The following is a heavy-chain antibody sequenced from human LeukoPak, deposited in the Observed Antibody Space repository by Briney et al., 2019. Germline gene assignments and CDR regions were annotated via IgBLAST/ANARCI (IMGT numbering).Heavy chain of an antibody. V-gene: IGHV3-30*18. CDR3: AKGGGTGYPFDY. Sequence: GGSLRLSCAASGFTFSSYGMHWVRQAPGKGLEWVAVISYDGSNKYYADSVEGRFTISRDNSKNTLYLQMNSLRAEDTAVYYCAKGGGTGYPFDYWGQGTLVTVSS. D-gene: IGHD3/OR15-3a*01. CDR2: ISYDGSNK. CDR1: GFTFSSYG. J-gene: IGHJ4*02.